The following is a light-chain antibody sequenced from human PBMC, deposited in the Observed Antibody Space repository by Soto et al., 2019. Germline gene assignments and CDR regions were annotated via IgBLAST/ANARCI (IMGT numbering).Light chain of an antibody. J-gene: IGLJ2*01. CDR2: EVS. V-gene: IGLV2-14*01. CDR1: SSDIGAYDY. CDR3: SSYTSSSTLGV. Sequence: QSALTQPASVSGSPGQSITISCSGTSSDIGAYDYVSWYQQHPGSAPKLMIYEVSNRPSGVSNRFSGSKSGNTASLTISGLQAEDEADYYCSSYTSSSTLGVFGGGTKVTVL.